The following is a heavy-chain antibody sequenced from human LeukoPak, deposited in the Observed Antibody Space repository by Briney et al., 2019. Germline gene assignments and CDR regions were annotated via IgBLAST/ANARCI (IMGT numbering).Heavy chain of an antibody. CDR1: GYTFSAYG. J-gene: IGHJ4*02. V-gene: IGHV1-18*01. CDR3: ARIYSSSWSDY. Sequence: ASVKVSCKASGYTFSAYGISWVRQAPGQGLEWMGWISAYNGDTNYAQKLQGGVTMTTDTSTSTAYMELRSLRSDDTAVYYCARIYSSSWSDYWGQGTLVTVSS. D-gene: IGHD6-13*01. CDR2: ISAYNGDT.